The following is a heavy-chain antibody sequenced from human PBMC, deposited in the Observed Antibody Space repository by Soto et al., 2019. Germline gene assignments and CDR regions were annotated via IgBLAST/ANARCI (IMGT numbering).Heavy chain of an antibody. CDR2: IKRDGSEQ. J-gene: IGHJ5*02. D-gene: IGHD3-9*01. Sequence: GGSLRLSCEGSGFSFSLYWMSWVRQAPGKGLEWVANIKRDGSEQYYADSVKGRFTISRDNAKNSLFLEINSLKAEDTAVYYCEGDKTTYDSVSGEDLWFPGTLVTVS. CDR1: GFSFSLYW. V-gene: IGHV3-7*03. CDR3: EGDKTTYDSVSGEDL.